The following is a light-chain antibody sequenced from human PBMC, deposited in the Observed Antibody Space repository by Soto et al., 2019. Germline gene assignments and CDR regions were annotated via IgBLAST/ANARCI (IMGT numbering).Light chain of an antibody. CDR3: SSYAGRDIWV. CDR2: EVT. V-gene: IGLV2-8*01. J-gene: IGLJ3*02. Sequence: QSALTQPPSASGSRGQSVTISCTGTSVDINYVSWFQQHPGKDPKLIICEVTKRPSRVPDRFSGSKSGNTASLTVSGLQDDDEADYYCSSYAGRDIWVFGGGTKLTVL. CDR1: SVDINY.